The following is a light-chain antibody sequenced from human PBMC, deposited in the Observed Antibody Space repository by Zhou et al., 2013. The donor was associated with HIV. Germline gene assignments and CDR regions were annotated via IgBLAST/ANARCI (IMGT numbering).Light chain of an antibody. CDR1: QSIGSTY. V-gene: IGKV3-11*01. Sequence: EVMLTQSPDTLSLSPGERVTLSCRASQSIGSTYLAWYQQKPGQAPRLLIYDASNRATGIPARFSGSGSGTDFTLTISSLEPEDFAVYYCQQRSNWPPRLTFGGGTKVEIK. J-gene: IGKJ4*01. CDR3: QQRSNWPPRLT. CDR2: DAS.